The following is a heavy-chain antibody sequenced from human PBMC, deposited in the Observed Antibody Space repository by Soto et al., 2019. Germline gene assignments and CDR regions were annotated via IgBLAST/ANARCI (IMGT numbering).Heavy chain of an antibody. CDR1: GFSLTTSGMS. CDR2: ILWNDNI. J-gene: IGHJ4*02. CDR3: ARRDYSDTSYFDY. D-gene: IGHD4-17*01. Sequence: SGPTLVNPTQTLTLTCSFSGFSLTTSGMSVGWIRQPPGKALEWLAIILWNDNIRYSPSLQRRLTITKDASKNQVVLTMTDMDPVDTATYYCARRDYSDTSYFDYWGPGTLVTV. V-gene: IGHV2-5*01.